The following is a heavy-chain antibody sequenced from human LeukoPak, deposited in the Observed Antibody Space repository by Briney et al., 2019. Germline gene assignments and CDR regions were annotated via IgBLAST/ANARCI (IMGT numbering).Heavy chain of an antibody. J-gene: IGHJ4*02. CDR2: IYPDDSEI. CDR1: GYNFGRYW. V-gene: IGHV5-51*01. D-gene: IGHD6-13*01. CDR3: ARLWWGRSWTEGYFDY. Sequence: GESLKISCSTSGYNFGRYWIALVRQMPGKGLEWMGFIYPDDSEIRYSPSFQGQVTISADKSINTAYLQWNSLKASDTAMYYCARLWWGRSWTEGYFDYWGQGTLVTVSS.